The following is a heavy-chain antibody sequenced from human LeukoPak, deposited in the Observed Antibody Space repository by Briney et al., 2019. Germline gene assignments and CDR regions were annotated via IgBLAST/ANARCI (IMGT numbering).Heavy chain of an antibody. Sequence: PGGSPRLSCAASGFTLSRYAMTWVRQGPGKGLEWVSAISGSGSSTYYADSVKGRFTTSRDNSKNTLYLQMNSLRAEDTAVYYCAKGGGHGWLFDYWGQGTLVTVSS. V-gene: IGHV3-23*01. CDR2: ISGSGSST. CDR1: GFTLSRYA. CDR3: AKGGGHGWLFDY. D-gene: IGHD6-19*01. J-gene: IGHJ4*02.